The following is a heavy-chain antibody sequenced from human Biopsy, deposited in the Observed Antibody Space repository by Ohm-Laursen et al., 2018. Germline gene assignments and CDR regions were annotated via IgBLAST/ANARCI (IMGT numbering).Heavy chain of an antibody. Sequence: TLSLTCAVSGGSFNDYYWTWIRRCPGQGLDWTGEIRQSGDTNSNPFIKSWATISADTSKNQFSLKLTSVTAADTALYFCARGVLVTKYITAWYGLATYPKPSGFEYRGMDVWGQGTTVTVSS. CDR1: GGSFNDYY. CDR3: ARGVLVTKYITAWYGLATYPKPSGFEYRGMDV. V-gene: IGHV4-34*01. D-gene: IGHD5-18*01. CDR2: IRQSGDT. J-gene: IGHJ6*02.